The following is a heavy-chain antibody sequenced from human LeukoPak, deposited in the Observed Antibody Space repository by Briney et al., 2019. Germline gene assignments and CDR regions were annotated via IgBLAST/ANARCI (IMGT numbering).Heavy chain of an antibody. V-gene: IGHV4-38-2*01. CDR1: GYSISSGYY. CDR2: IYHSGST. CDR3: ARHVYSNYYFDY. Sequence: PSETLSLTCAVSGYSISSGYYWGWIRQPPGKGLEWIGSIYHSGSTYYNPPLKSRVTISVDTSKNQFSLKLSSVTAADTAVYYCARHVYSNYYFDYWGQGTLVTVSS. D-gene: IGHD4-11*01. J-gene: IGHJ4*02.